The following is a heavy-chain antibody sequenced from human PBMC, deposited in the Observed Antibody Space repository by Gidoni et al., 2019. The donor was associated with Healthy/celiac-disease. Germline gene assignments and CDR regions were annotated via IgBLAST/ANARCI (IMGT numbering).Heavy chain of an antibody. J-gene: IGHJ6*03. CDR1: GFTFRSYG. D-gene: IGHD2-2*02. CDR3: AKGDYCSSTSCYTWYYYMDV. V-gene: IGHV3-30*18. Sequence: QVQLVESGGGVVQPGRSLRLSCAASGFTFRSYGMHWVRQAPGKGLEWVAVISYDGSNKYYADSVKSRFTISRDNSKNTLYLQMNSLRAEDTAVYYCAKGDYCSSTSCYTWYYYMDVWGKGTTVTVSS. CDR2: ISYDGSNK.